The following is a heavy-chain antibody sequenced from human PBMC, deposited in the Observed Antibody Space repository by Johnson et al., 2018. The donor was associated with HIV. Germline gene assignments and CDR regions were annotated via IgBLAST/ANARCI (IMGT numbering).Heavy chain of an antibody. Sequence: QVQLVESGGGVVQPGRSLRLSCAASGFTFSSYGMHWVRQAPGKGLEWVAVIWYDGSNKYYADSVKCRFTISRDNSKNTLYLQMNSLRAEDTAVYYCTKGRIFGVVMEAFDIWGQGTMVTVSS. V-gene: IGHV3-33*06. CDR1: GFTFSSYG. D-gene: IGHD3-3*01. CDR3: TKGRIFGVVMEAFDI. CDR2: IWYDGSNK. J-gene: IGHJ3*02.